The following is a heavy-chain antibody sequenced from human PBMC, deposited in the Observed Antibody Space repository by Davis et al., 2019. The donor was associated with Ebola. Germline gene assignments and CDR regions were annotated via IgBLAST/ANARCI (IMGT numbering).Heavy chain of an antibody. D-gene: IGHD5-24*01. CDR3: ARDRGDGYCFDY. V-gene: IGHV3-21*01. Sequence: PGGSLRLSCAASGFTFSTYSMSWVRQAPGKGLEWVSSISSDSDHIYYADSAKGRFTISRDNAKNSLYLQMNSLRAEDTAVYYCARDRGDGYCFDYWGQGTLVTVSS. CDR2: ISSDSDHI. J-gene: IGHJ4*02. CDR1: GFTFSTYS.